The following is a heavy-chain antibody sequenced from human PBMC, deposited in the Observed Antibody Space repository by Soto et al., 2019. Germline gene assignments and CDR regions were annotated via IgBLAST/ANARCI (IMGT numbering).Heavy chain of an antibody. J-gene: IGHJ3*02. D-gene: IGHD2-2*01. V-gene: IGHV4-34*01. CDR2: ISHSGST. Sequence: SETLSLTCAVYGGSFSGYYWSWIRQPPGKGLEWIGEISHSGSTNYNPSLKSRVNISVDTSKNQFSLKLSSMTAADTAVYYCARVGDIVVVPAARVAFDIWGQGTMVTVSS. CDR1: GGSFSGYY. CDR3: ARVGDIVVVPAARVAFDI.